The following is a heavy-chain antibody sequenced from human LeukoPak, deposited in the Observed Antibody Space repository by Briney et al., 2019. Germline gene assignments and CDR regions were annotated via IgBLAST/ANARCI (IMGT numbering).Heavy chain of an antibody. CDR2: ISSSSSYI. CDR1: GFTFSSYS. D-gene: IGHD5-18*01. Sequence: GGSLRLSCAASGFTFSSYSMNWVRQAPGKGLEWVSSISSSSSYIYYADSVKGRFTISRDNAKNSLYLQINSLRAEDTGVYFCVGVRYSYGFSDYWGQGTLVTVSS. J-gene: IGHJ4*02. CDR3: VGVRYSYGFSDY. V-gene: IGHV3-21*04.